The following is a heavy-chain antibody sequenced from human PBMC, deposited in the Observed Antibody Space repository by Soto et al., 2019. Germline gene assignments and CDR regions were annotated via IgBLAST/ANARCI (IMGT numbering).Heavy chain of an antibody. CDR2: TYYSGST. CDR1: GGSISSSSYY. CDR3: ASLSGYSSSSAFDI. Sequence: QLQLQESGPGLVKPSETLSLTCTVSGGSISSSSYYWGWIRQPPGKGLEWIGSTYYSGSTYYNPSLKSRVTISVDTYKNQFSLKLSSVTAADTAVYYCASLSGYSSSSAFDIWGQGTMVTVSS. J-gene: IGHJ3*02. D-gene: IGHD6-13*01. V-gene: IGHV4-39*01.